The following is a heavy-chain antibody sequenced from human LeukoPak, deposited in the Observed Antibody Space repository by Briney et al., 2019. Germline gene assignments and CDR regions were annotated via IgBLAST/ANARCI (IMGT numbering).Heavy chain of an antibody. CDR1: GFTVSSNY. V-gene: IGHV3-53*04. J-gene: IGHJ4*02. Sequence: GGSLRLSCAASGFTVSSNYMSWVRQAPGKGLEWVSVIYSGGSTYYADSVKDRFTISRHNSKNTLYLQMNSLRAEDTAVYYCARYDSSGNLSDYGGQGTLVTVSS. D-gene: IGHD3-22*01. CDR2: IYSGGST. CDR3: ARYDSSGNLSDY.